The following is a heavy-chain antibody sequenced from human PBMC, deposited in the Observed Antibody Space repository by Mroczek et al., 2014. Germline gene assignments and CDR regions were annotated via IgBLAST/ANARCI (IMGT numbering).Heavy chain of an antibody. V-gene: IGHV4-34*01. CDR1: GGSFSGYY. D-gene: IGHD3-10*01. J-gene: IGHJ6*02. CDR2: INHSGST. Sequence: QVQLQQWGAGLLKPSETLSLTCAVYGGSFSGYYWSWIRQPPGKGLEWIGEINHSGSTNYNPSLKSRVTISVDTSKNQFSLKLSSVTAADTAVYYCAGRPGSYYTATTYYGMDVWGQGTTVTVSS. CDR3: AGRPGSYYTATTYYGMDV.